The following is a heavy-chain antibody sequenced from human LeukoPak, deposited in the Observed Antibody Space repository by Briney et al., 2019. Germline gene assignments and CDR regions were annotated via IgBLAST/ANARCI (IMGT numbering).Heavy chain of an antibody. D-gene: IGHD3-10*01. CDR1: GFTFNTYA. V-gene: IGHV3-23*01. Sequence: PGGSLRLSCAASGFTFNTYAMSWVRQAPGKGLEWVSGIGGSGSSTYYAESVKGRFTISRDNSKNTLYLQMNSLRAEDTAVYYCAKASGDYPLYYYGMDVWGQGTTVTVSS. J-gene: IGHJ6*02. CDR3: AKASGDYPLYYYGMDV. CDR2: IGGSGSST.